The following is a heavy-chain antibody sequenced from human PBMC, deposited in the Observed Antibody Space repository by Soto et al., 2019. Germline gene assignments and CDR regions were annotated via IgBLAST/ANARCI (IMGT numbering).Heavy chain of an antibody. D-gene: IGHD1-1*01. V-gene: IGHV3-48*02. J-gene: IGHJ4*02. Sequence: GGSLRLSCAASGFTFSSYSMNWVRQAPGKGLEWVSYISSSSSTIYYADSVKGRFTISRDNAKNSLYLQMNSLRDEDTAVYYCARDLTPGPERYDDYWGQGTLVTVSS. CDR1: GFTFSSYS. CDR2: ISSSSSTI. CDR3: ARDLTPGPERYDDY.